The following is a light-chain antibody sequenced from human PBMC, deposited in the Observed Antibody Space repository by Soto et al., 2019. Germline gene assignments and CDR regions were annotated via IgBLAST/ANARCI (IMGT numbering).Light chain of an antibody. V-gene: IGKV3D-15*01. J-gene: IGKJ1*01. CDR3: QQYGSSGT. Sequence: EIGMTQSRATLSVSAGGRATLSFRARQSVRSNLAWYQQKPGQAPRLLIYDASTRATGIPARFSGSGSGTDFTVTISRLEPEDFAVYYCQQYGSSGTFGQGTKV. CDR2: DAS. CDR1: QSVRSN.